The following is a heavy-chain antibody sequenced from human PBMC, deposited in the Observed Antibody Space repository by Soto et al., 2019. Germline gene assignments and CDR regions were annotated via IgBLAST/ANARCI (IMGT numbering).Heavy chain of an antibody. CDR3: TRDRDSRRGWDYFHH. Sequence: QVQLVESGGGVVQPGTSLRLSCAVSGFTFSGYGMHWVRQAPGKGLEWVAVIWFDGSNKNYADSVKGRFTISPDDSKNTLYLQMNSLRAEDTPVYYCTRDRDSRRGWDYFHHWGHGNLVTVSS. CDR1: GFTFSGYG. V-gene: IGHV3-33*01. CDR2: IWFDGSNK. D-gene: IGHD4-4*01. J-gene: IGHJ4*01.